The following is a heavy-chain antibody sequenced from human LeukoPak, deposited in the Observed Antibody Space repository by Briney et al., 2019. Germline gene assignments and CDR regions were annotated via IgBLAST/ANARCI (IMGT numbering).Heavy chain of an antibody. CDR2: INPSGGST. CDR1: GYTFTSYY. J-gene: IGHJ5*02. V-gene: IGHV1-46*01. CDR3: ARDLGKAMAYP. D-gene: IGHD5-18*01. Sequence: ASVKVSCKASGYTFTSYYMHWVRQAPGQGLERMGIINPSGGSTSYAQKFQGRVTMTRDMSTSTVYMELSSLRSEDTAVYYCARDLGKAMAYPWGQGTLVTVSS.